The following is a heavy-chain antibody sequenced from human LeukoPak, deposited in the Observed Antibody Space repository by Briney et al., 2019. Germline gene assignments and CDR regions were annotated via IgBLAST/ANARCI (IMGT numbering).Heavy chain of an antibody. Sequence: ASVKVSCKASGYTFNNQAMNWVRQAPGQGLEWMGWINPNSGGTNYAQKFQGRVTMTRDTSISTAYMELSRLRSDDTAVYYCARGVVVSGVDYWGQGTLVTVSS. CDR3: ARGVVVSGVDY. D-gene: IGHD2-2*01. CDR2: INPNSGGT. J-gene: IGHJ4*02. V-gene: IGHV1-2*02. CDR1: GYTFNNQA.